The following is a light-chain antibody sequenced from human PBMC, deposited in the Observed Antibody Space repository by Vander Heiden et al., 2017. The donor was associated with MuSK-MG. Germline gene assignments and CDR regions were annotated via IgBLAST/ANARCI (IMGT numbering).Light chain of an antibody. CDR2: GAS. J-gene: IGKJ2*01. Sequence: EIVMTQSPGTLSVSPGERAALSCRASQSVGSNLAWYQQKPGQAPRLLMYGASTRATGIPARFSGSGSGTEFALTISSLQSEDFAVYYCQHYNNWPPRVMNSFGQGTKVEIK. CDR3: QHYNNWPPRVMNS. CDR1: QSVGSN. V-gene: IGKV3-15*01.